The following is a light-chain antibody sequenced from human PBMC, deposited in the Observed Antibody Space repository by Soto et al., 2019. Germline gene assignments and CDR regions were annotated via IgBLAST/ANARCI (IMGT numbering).Light chain of an antibody. CDR3: AVLDGRRNGLV. V-gene: IGLV1-44*01. J-gene: IGLJ3*02. Sequence: QSVLIQPPSESGTPGQRVTIYCSGTISNIAGNTVSLYRQLPGTAPQLLSYHNDERPSGVPDRISGDKSGTSASLAISGLQYDDEASYYCAVLDGRRNGLVFGGGTKLTVL. CDR2: HND. CDR1: ISNIAGNT.